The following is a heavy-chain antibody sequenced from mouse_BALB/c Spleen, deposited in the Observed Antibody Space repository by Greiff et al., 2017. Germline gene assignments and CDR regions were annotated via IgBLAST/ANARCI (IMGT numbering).Heavy chain of an antibody. CDR3: ARNGYYYYAMDY. CDR1: GYSITSDYA. CDR2: ISYSGST. D-gene: IGHD2-3*01. V-gene: IGHV3-2*02. J-gene: IGHJ4*01. Sequence: VQLKESGPGLVKPSQSLSLTCTVTGYSITSDYAWNWIRQFPGNKLEWMGYISYSGSTSYNPSLKSRISITRDTSKNQFFLQLNSVTTEDTATYYCARNGYYYYAMDYWGQGTSVTVSS.